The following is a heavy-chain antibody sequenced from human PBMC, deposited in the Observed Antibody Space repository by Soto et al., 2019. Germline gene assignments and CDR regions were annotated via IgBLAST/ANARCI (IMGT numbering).Heavy chain of an antibody. CDR2: IYHSGST. D-gene: IGHD3-10*01. V-gene: IGHV4-4*02. J-gene: IGHJ6*02. CDR3: AREYRRVRGNYGMDV. CDR1: GGSISSSNW. Sequence: QVQLQESGPGLVKPSGTLSLTCAVSGGSISSSNWWSWVRQPPGKGLEWIGEIYHSGSTNYNPSLKRRVTIAGDRSKSQFTRKLVSVTAAETAVYYCAREYRRVRGNYGMDVWGQGTTVTVSS.